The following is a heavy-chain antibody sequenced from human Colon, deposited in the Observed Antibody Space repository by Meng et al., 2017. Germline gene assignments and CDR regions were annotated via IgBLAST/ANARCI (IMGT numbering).Heavy chain of an antibody. CDR1: GITFSYHC. CDR2: IWQGDNHK. J-gene: IGHJ4*02. V-gene: IGHV3-33*01. CDR3: ASYDISRGYLLDF. D-gene: IGHD3-22*01. Sequence: VQPLGQGGGVGQSVRSPRASWTASGITFSYHCLRWVRQAAGMGLEWGAVIWQGDNHKYYADNVKGQFTVSRDNSKNTLNLKTNSLRAKDTAVYYCASYDISRGYLLDFWGQGTLVTVSS.